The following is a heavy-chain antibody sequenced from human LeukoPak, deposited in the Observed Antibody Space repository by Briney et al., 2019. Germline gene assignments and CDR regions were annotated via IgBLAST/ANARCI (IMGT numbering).Heavy chain of an antibody. CDR2: ISGSGGST. D-gene: IGHD5-12*01. Sequence: PGGSLRLSCAASGFTFSSYAMSWVRQAPGKGLEWVSAISGSGGSTYYADSVKGRFTISRDNSKNTLYLQMNSLRAEDTAVYYCARDWVGSGYKGVYYYGMDVWGQGTTVTVSS. J-gene: IGHJ6*02. CDR3: ARDWVGSGYKGVYYYGMDV. CDR1: GFTFSSYA. V-gene: IGHV3-23*01.